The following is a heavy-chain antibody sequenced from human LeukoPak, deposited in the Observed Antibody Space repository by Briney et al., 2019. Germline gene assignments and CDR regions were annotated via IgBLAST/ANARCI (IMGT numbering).Heavy chain of an antibody. CDR3: ARSYDFWSGHHAGVMDV. V-gene: IGHV4-4*07. CDR1: GGSLSSYY. CDR2: IYTSGST. D-gene: IGHD3-3*01. J-gene: IGHJ6*02. Sequence: SETLSLTCTVSGGSLSSYYWSWIRQPAGKGLEWIGRIYTSGSTNYNPSLKSRVTMSVDTSKNQFSLKLSSVTAADTAVYYCARSYDFWSGHHAGVMDVWGQGTTVTVSS.